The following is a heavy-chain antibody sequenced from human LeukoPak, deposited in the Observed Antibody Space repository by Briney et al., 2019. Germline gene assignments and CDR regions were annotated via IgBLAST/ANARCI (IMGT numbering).Heavy chain of an antibody. J-gene: IGHJ3*02. D-gene: IGHD4-17*01. V-gene: IGHV4-39*07. Sequence: SETLSLTCTASGGSISSSSYYWGWIRQPPGKGLEWIGSIYYSGSTYYNPSLKSRVTISVDTSENQFSLKLSSVTAADTAVYYCATHDYGDIDAFDIWGQGTMVTVSS. CDR1: GGSISSSSYY. CDR2: IYYSGST. CDR3: ATHDYGDIDAFDI.